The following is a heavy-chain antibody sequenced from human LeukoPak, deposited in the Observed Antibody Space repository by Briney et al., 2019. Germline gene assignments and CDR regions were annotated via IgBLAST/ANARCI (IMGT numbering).Heavy chain of an antibody. J-gene: IGHJ3*02. V-gene: IGHV4-39*01. D-gene: IGHD3-3*01. CDR2: IYYSGST. Sequence: PSETLSLTCTVSGGSISSSSYYWGWIRQPPGRGLEWIGSIYYSGSTYYNPSLKSRVTISVDTSKNQFSLKLSSVTAADTAMYYCARLLPRDAFDIWGQGTMVTVSS. CDR1: GGSISSSSYY. CDR3: ARLLPRDAFDI.